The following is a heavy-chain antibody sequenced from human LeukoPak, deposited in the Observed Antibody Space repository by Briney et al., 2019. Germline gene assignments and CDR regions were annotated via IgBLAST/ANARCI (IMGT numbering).Heavy chain of an antibody. CDR3: ARAYNWNDEFDY. D-gene: IGHD1-20*01. CDR2: INPNSGGT. CDR1: GYTFTGYY. Sequence: EASVKVSCKASGYTFTGYYMHWLRQAPGQGLEWMGWINPNSGGTNYAQKFQGRVTMTRDTSISTAYMELSRLRSDDTAVYYCARAYNWNDEFDYWGQGTLVTVSS. J-gene: IGHJ4*02. V-gene: IGHV1-2*02.